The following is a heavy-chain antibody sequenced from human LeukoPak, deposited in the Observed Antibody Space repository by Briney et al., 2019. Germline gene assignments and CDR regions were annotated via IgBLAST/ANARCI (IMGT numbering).Heavy chain of an antibody. D-gene: IGHD6-13*01. Sequence: GGSLRLSCAASGFTFSSYAMSWVRQAPGKGLEWVSAISYSGTSTYYADSVKGRFTISRDNSKNTLYLQMNSLRAEDTAVYYCAKTRPLDSSSWSHGDYWGQGTLVTVSS. V-gene: IGHV3-23*01. CDR3: AKTRPLDSSSWSHGDY. J-gene: IGHJ4*02. CDR1: GFTFSSYA. CDR2: ISYSGTST.